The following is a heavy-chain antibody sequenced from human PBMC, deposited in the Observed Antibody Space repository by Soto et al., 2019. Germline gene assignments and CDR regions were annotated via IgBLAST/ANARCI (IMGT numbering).Heavy chain of an antibody. CDR2: ISAGGST. CDR1: GFTFSDYA. J-gene: IGHJ4*02. Sequence: GGSLRLPCTVSGFTFSDYAMSWVRQPTEKGLEWVSVISAGGSTYNAASVKGRITVSRTNTKNTQYLQMNSLRAEDTAVYYCANVPIWCSCTSCYTEGFGYWGKGTLVTVS. D-gene: IGHD2-2*02. CDR3: ANVPIWCSCTSCYTEGFGY. V-gene: IGHV3-23*01.